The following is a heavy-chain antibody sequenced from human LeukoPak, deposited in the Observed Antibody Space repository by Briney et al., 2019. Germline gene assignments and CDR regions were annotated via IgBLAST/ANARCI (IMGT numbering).Heavy chain of an antibody. Sequence: SETLSLTCTVSGGSISSSSYYWGWIRQPPGKGLERIGSIYYSGSTYYSPSLKSRVTISVDTSKNQFSLKLSSVTAADTAVYYCARHDVVVVSVSSFDPWGQGTLVTVSS. V-gene: IGHV4-39*01. CDR2: IYYSGST. D-gene: IGHD3-22*01. CDR3: ARHDVVVVSVSSFDP. J-gene: IGHJ5*02. CDR1: GGSISSSSYY.